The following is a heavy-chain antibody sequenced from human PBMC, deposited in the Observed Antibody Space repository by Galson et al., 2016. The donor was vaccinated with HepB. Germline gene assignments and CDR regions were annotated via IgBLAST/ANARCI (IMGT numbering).Heavy chain of an antibody. V-gene: IGHV1-69*13. CDR2: IIPIFGTV. Sequence: SVKVSCKASGGTFSNYAISWVRQAPGQGLEWMGGIIPIFGTVNYAQKFQGRVTITADESTSTAYMELSSLRSEDTAGYYCTRAFGGGYTYVYSFWGQGTLVTVSS. J-gene: IGHJ4*02. CDR1: GGTFSNYA. CDR3: TRAFGGGYTYVYSF. D-gene: IGHD5-18*01.